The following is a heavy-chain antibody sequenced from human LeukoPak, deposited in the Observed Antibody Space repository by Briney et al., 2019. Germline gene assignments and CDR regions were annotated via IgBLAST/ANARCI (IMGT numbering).Heavy chain of an antibody. D-gene: IGHD3-16*01. V-gene: IGHV3-11*01. CDR1: GFTFSDYY. CDR3: ARTIFYFGLGGFRLYAFDI. CDR2: ISSSGSTI. Sequence: GGSLRLSCAASGFTFSDYYMSWIRQAPGKGLEWVSYISSSGSTIYYADSVKGRFTISRDNAKNSLYLQMNSLRAEDTAVYYCARTIFYFGLGGFRLYAFDILGPGTMVTVSS. J-gene: IGHJ3*02.